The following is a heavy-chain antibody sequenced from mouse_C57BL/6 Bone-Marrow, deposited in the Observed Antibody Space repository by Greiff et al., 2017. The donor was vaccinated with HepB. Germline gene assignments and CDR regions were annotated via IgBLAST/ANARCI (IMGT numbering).Heavy chain of an antibody. CDR1: GYTFTSYW. CDR3: ARERIYYEF. J-gene: IGHJ3*01. D-gene: IGHD2-4*01. CDR2: IHPNSGST. V-gene: IGHV1-64*01. Sequence: QVQLKQPGAELVKPGASVKLSCKASGYTFTSYWMHWVKQRPGQGLEWIGMIHPNSGSTNYNEKFKSKATLTVDKSSSTAYMQLSSLTSEDSAVYYCARERIYYEFWGQGTLVTVSA.